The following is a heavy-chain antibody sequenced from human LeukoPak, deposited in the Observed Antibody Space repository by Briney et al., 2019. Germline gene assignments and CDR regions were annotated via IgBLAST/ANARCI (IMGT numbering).Heavy chain of an antibody. V-gene: IGHV3-74*01. CDR3: ARDAAGPDGDIDY. CDR1: GFTFSNHW. J-gene: IGHJ4*02. Sequence: PGGSLRLSCAASGFTFSNHWMHWVRQAPGKGLVWVSRLNTDGSSTNYADSVKGRFTISRDNAKSTLYLQMNSLRAEDTALYYCARDAAGPDGDIDYWGQGTLVTVSS. CDR2: LNTDGSST. D-gene: IGHD4-17*01.